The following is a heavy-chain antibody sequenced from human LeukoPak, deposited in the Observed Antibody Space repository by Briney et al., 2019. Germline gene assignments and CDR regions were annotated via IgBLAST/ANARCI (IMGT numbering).Heavy chain of an antibody. CDR2: ISYDGSNK. J-gene: IGHJ6*03. CDR3: ARDYDFWSTYYYMDV. CDR1: GFMFTDHA. Sequence: GGSLRLSCAASGFMFTDHALSWVRQAPGKGLEWVAVISYDGSNKYYADSVKGRFTISRDNSKNTLYLQMNSLRAEDTAVYYCARDYDFWSTYYYMDVWGKGTTVTVSS. D-gene: IGHD3-3*01. V-gene: IGHV3-30*03.